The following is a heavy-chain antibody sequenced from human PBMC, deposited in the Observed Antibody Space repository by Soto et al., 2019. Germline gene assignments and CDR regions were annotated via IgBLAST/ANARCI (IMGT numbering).Heavy chain of an antibody. Sequence: ASVKVSCKGSGYTFTGYYMHWVRQAPGQGLEWMGWINPNSGGTNYAQKFQGWVTMTRDTSISTAYMELSRLRSDDTAVYYCARGSWVXVPAAPYYDFWSGYFDPWGQGTLVTVSS. CDR3: ARGSWVXVPAAPYYDFWSGYFDP. D-gene: IGHD3-3*01. CDR1: GYTFTGYY. V-gene: IGHV1-2*04. J-gene: IGHJ5*02. CDR2: INPNSGGT.